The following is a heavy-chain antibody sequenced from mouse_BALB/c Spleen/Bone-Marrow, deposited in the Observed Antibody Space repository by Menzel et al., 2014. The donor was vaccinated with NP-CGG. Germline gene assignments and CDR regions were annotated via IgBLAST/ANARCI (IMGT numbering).Heavy chain of an antibody. V-gene: IGHV1-69*02. Sequence: VNLVESGAELVKPGASVKLSCKASGYTFTNYWMHWVKQRPGQGLEWIGEIDPSDSYSNYNQNFKGKATLTVDKSSSTAYMQLTSLTSEDSAVYYCARGVVYYYAMDYWGQGTSVTVSS. CDR2: IDPSDSYS. CDR3: ARGVVYYYAMDY. CDR1: GYTFTNYW. J-gene: IGHJ4*01.